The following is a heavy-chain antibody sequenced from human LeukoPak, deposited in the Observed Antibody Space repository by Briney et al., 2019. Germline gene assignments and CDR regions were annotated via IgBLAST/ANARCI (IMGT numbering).Heavy chain of an antibody. D-gene: IGHD6-19*01. CDR3: ARDRGSGWYLDL. J-gene: IGHJ4*02. Sequence: GGSLRLSCAASGFNFRTYAMHWVRQAPGKGLEWVAVIKYDGSNKYNADSVKGRFSISRDNSKNTLSLQMNSLRAEDTAVYYCARDRGSGWYLDLWGQGTLVTVSS. CDR2: IKYDGSNK. V-gene: IGHV3-30-3*01. CDR1: GFNFRTYA.